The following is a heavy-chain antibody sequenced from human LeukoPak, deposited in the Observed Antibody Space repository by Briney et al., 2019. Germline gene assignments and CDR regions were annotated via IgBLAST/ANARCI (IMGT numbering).Heavy chain of an antibody. CDR3: ARVAYCAGDCHHMDS. D-gene: IGHD2-21*02. CDR2: ISYDGSSK. J-gene: IGHJ4*02. V-gene: IGHV3-30*04. Sequence: GGSLRLSCAASGFTFSTYAMHWVRQAPGKGLEWVAVISYDGSSKYYADSVKGRFTISRDNAKNSLYLQMNSLRAEDTAVYYCARVAYCAGDCHHMDSWGQGTLVTVSS. CDR1: GFTFSTYA.